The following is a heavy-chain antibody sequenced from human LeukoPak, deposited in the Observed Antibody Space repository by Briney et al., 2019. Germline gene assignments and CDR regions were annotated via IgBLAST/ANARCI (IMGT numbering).Heavy chain of an antibody. CDR2: ISGSGGST. CDR1: GFTFSTYA. CDR3: AKNEGYCRNGVC. V-gene: IGHV3-23*01. Sequence: GGSLRPSCAASGFTFSTYAMSWVRQAPGKGLEWVSGISGSGGSTYYADSVKGRFTISRDNSKNTLYLQMNSLRAEDTAVYYCAKNEGYCRNGVCWGQGTLVTVSS. D-gene: IGHD2-8*01. J-gene: IGHJ4*02.